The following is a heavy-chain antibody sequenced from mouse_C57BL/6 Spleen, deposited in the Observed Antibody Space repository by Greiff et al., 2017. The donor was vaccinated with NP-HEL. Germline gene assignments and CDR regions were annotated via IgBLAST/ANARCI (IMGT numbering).Heavy chain of an antibody. CDR2: IDPNSGGT. V-gene: IGHV1-72*01. D-gene: IGHD1-1*01. J-gene: IGHJ2*01. Sequence: QVQLQQPGAELVKPGASVKLSCKASGYTFTSYWMHWVKQRPGRGLEWIGRIDPNSGGTKYNEKFKSKATLTVDKPSSTAYMQLSSLTSEDSAVYYCAREGITAVVATDYFDYWGQGTTLTVSS. CDR3: AREGITAVVATDYFDY. CDR1: GYTFTSYW.